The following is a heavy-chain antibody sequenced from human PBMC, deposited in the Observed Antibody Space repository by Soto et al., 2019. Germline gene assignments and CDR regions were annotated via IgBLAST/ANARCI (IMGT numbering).Heavy chain of an antibody. CDR3: AKEKCQRRYCSGGSCYSKDYYYGMDV. Sequence: SLRLSCAASGFTFSSYGMHWVRQAPGKGLEWVAVISYDGSNKYYADSVKGRFTISRDNSKNTLYLQMNSLRAEDTAVYYCAKEKCQRRYCSGGSCYSKDYYYGMDVWGQGTTVTVSS. V-gene: IGHV3-30*18. D-gene: IGHD2-15*01. J-gene: IGHJ6*02. CDR1: GFTFSSYG. CDR2: ISYDGSNK.